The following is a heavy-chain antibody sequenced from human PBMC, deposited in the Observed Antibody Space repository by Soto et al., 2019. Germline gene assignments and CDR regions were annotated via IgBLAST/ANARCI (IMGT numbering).Heavy chain of an antibody. CDR1: GFTFSNYW. CDR2: IKEDGGER. Sequence: GGSLILSCAASGFTFSNYWMTWVRQAPGKGLEWVANIKEDGGERNYVDSLKGRFTISRDNAKNSLYLQMNSLTAADTAVYYCARLWTAGYSSSSEPLWFDYWGQGTLVTVSS. V-gene: IGHV3-7*05. D-gene: IGHD6-6*01. J-gene: IGHJ4*02. CDR3: ARLWTAGYSSSSEPLWFDY.